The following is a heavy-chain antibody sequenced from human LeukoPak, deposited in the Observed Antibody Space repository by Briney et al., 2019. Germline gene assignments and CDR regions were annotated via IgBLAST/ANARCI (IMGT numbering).Heavy chain of an antibody. J-gene: IGHJ4*02. CDR1: GFSFRDFW. D-gene: IGHD5-12*01. CDR2: LNQGGRLN. Sequence: GGSLRLSCAASGFSFRDFWMSWVRQSPGKGLEWVASLNQGGRLNYYVDSVKGRFTISRDDAKSSLYVRMDSLRDEDTAVYYCARFGYSGWNLEYWGQGTLVTVSS. V-gene: IGHV3-7*01. CDR3: ARFGYSGWNLEY.